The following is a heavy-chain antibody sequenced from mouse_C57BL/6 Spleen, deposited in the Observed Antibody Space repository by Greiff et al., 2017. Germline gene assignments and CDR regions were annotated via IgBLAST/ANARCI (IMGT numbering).Heavy chain of an antibody. Sequence: VQLQQSGAELVKPGASVKMSCKASGYTFTSYWITWVKQRPGQGLEWIGDIYPGSGSTNYNEKFKSKATLTVDTSSSTASMQLSRLTSDDSAVYYCARSPNWDYAMDYWGQGTSVTVSS. CDR1: GYTFTSYW. CDR2: IYPGSGST. J-gene: IGHJ4*01. CDR3: ARSPNWDYAMDY. V-gene: IGHV1-55*01. D-gene: IGHD4-1*02.